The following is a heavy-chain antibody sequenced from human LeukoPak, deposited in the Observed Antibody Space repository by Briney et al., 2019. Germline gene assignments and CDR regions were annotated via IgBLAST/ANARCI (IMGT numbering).Heavy chain of an antibody. CDR3: ARFPLYYYYGMDV. CDR2: INHSGST. V-gene: IGHV4-34*01. Sequence: SETLSLTCAVCGGSFSVYYWSWIRQPPGKGLEWIGEINHSGSTNYNPSLKSRVTISVDTSKNQFSLKLSSVTAADTAVYYCARFPLYYYYGMDVWGQGTTVTVSS. CDR1: GGSFSVYY. J-gene: IGHJ6*02.